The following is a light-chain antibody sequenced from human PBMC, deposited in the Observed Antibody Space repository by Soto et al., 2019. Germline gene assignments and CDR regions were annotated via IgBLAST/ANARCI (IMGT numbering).Light chain of an antibody. CDR2: DVT. CDR3: CSFAGSFSYV. V-gene: IGLV2-11*01. J-gene: IGLJ7*01. Sequence: QSVLTQPRSVSGSPGQSVTISCTGTSSDVGRYGYVSWYQQHPGKAPKLIIYDVTERPAGVPDRFSGSKSGNTASLTISGLQAEDEADYSCCSFAGSFSYVFGGGTQLTVL. CDR1: SSDVGRYGY.